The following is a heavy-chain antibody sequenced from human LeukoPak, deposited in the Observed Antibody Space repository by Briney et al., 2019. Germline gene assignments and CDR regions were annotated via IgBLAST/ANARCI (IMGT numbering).Heavy chain of an antibody. CDR1: GFAFSNSA. CDR2: IVVGSAKT. Sequence: GASVRVSCKASGFAFSNSAVQWVRQARGQCLEWIGWIVVGSAKTNYAQKFQERVTIARDVSTNTAYMELSSLRSEDTAVYYCAADIVGSQLHWGQGTVVTVSS. D-gene: IGHD1-26*01. V-gene: IGHV1-58*01. J-gene: IGHJ4*02. CDR3: AADIVGSQLH.